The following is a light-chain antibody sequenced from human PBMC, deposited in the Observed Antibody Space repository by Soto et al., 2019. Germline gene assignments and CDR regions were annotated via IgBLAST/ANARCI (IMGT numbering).Light chain of an antibody. Sequence: EIVMTQSPATLSLSPGERATLSCRASQSINSELAWYQQKPGQPPRLLIYGVSTRATGVPARFTGSESGSEFTLTISGLQSEDVAVYYCQQGHNWPLTFGQGTRLEI. CDR3: QQGHNWPLT. J-gene: IGKJ2*01. CDR2: GVS. CDR1: QSINSE. V-gene: IGKV3-15*01.